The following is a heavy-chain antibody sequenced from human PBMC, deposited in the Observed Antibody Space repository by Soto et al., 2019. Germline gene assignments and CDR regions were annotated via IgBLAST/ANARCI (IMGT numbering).Heavy chain of an antibody. CDR2: INAGNGNT. D-gene: IGHD5-12*01. CDR3: ARELYSGYGNNWFDS. V-gene: IGHV1-3*01. Sequence: GASVKVSCKASGXTFTSHAMHWVRQAPGQRLEWMGWINAGNGNTKCSQKFQCRVTITRDTSATTAYMELSSLRSGDTAVYYCARELYSGYGNNWFDSWGQGTQVTVSS. CDR1: GXTFTSHA. J-gene: IGHJ5*01.